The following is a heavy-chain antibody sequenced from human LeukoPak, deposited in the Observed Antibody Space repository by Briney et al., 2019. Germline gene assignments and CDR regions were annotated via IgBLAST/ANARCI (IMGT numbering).Heavy chain of an antibody. J-gene: IGHJ4*02. V-gene: IGHV3-23*01. Sequence: GGTLRLSCAASGFTFSTYGMSWVRQAPGKGLEWVSAISGSGGSTYYADSVKGRFTISRDNSKDTLHLQMNSLRAEDTAVYYCAGRGSGSYFDYWGQGTLVTVSS. CDR2: ISGSGGST. CDR1: GFTFSTYG. CDR3: AGRGSGSYFDY. D-gene: IGHD3-10*01.